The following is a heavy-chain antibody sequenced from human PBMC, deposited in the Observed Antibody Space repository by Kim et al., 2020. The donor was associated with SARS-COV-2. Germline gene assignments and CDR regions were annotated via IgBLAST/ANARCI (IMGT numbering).Heavy chain of an antibody. D-gene: IGHD3-16*02. J-gene: IGHJ4*01. CDR1: GDTFTNHG. CDR2: INTASGNP. CDR3: ARGYHHVVGGDYRYTFDY. V-gene: IGHV7-4-1*01. Sequence: ASVKVSCKVTGDTFTNHGIFWMRQALGQGLEWMGWINTASGNPTYAQAFTGRLVFSLDTSVSTAYLQLGSLKADDTAVYYCARGYHHVVGGDYRYTFDYW.